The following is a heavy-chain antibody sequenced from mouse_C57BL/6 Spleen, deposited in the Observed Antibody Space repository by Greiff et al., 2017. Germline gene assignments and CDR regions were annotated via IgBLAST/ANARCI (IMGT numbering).Heavy chain of an antibody. Sequence: EVQLQQSGPELVKPGASVKISCKASGYTFTDYYMNWVKQSHGKSLEWIGDINPNNGGTSYNQKFKGKATLTVDKSSSTAYMELRSLTSEDSAVYYCARFGGSGYVPYYFDYWGQGTTLTVAS. D-gene: IGHD3-2*02. CDR3: ARFGGSGYVPYYFDY. V-gene: IGHV1-26*01. J-gene: IGHJ2*01. CDR1: GYTFTDYY. CDR2: INPNNGGT.